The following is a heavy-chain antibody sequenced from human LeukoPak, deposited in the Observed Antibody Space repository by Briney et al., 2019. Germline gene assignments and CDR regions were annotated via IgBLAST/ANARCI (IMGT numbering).Heavy chain of an antibody. V-gene: IGHV4-34*01. CDR2: INHSGST. D-gene: IGHD1-26*01. J-gene: IGHJ4*02. CDR3: ARLGSFSGTYAYYFDY. Sequence: SETLSLTCAVYGGSFSGYYWSWIRQPPGKGLEWIGEINHSGSTNYNPSLKSRVTISVDTSKNQFSLKLSSVTAADTAVYYCARLGSFSGTYAYYFDYWGQGTLVTVSS. CDR1: GGSFSGYY.